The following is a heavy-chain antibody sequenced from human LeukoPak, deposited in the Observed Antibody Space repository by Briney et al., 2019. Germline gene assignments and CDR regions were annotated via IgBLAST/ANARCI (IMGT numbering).Heavy chain of an antibody. Sequence: SVKVSCKASGGTFSRNAISWVRQAPGQGLEWMGRFIPMVGVETYAQSFQGRVTITADRSTSTAYMELSSIRSEDPAVYYCARVQAVGVPVAIDAYYSYGMDVWGQGTAVTVSS. J-gene: IGHJ6*02. CDR2: FIPMVGVE. V-gene: IGHV1-69*04. D-gene: IGHD2-15*01. CDR1: GGTFSRNA. CDR3: ARVQAVGVPVAIDAYYSYGMDV.